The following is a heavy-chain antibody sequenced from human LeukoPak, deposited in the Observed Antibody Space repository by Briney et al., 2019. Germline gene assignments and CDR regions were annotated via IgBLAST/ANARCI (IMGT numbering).Heavy chain of an antibody. CDR3: ARDQNTADYYFYMDV. Sequence: GASVKVSCKASGYTFTSYYMHWVRQAPGQGLEWMGIINPSGGSTSYAQKFQGRVTMTRDMSTSTVYMELSSLRSEDTAVYYCARDQNTADYYFYMDVWGKGTTVTISS. J-gene: IGHJ6*03. V-gene: IGHV1-46*01. CDR1: GYTFTSYY. CDR2: INPSGGST.